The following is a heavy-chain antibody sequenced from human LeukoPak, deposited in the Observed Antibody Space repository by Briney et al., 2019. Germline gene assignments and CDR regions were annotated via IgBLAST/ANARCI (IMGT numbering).Heavy chain of an antibody. D-gene: IGHD4-17*01. CDR2: ISGSGGST. J-gene: IGHJ3*02. CDR3: AKVREYGDYVFAFDI. V-gene: IGHV3-23*01. CDR1: GFTFSSYA. Sequence: GGSLRLSCAASGFTFSSYAMSWVRQAPGKGLEWVSAISGSGGSTYHADSVKGRFTISRDNSKNTLYLQMNSLRAEDTAVYYCAKVREYGDYVFAFDIWGQGTMVTVSS.